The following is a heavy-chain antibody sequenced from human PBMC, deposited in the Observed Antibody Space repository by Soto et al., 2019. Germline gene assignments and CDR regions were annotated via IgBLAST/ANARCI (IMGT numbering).Heavy chain of an antibody. Sequence: EVQLLESGGGLVQPGGSLRLSCAASGFTFSSYAMSWVRQAPGKGLEWVSGISGSGDRTYYADSVKGRFTISRDNSKNTLYLQMNSLRAGDTSVYYCAKGVPGIAVAGTGYFQHWGQGTLVTVSS. D-gene: IGHD6-19*01. CDR3: AKGVPGIAVAGTGYFQH. CDR1: GFTFSSYA. J-gene: IGHJ1*01. V-gene: IGHV3-23*01. CDR2: ISGSGDRT.